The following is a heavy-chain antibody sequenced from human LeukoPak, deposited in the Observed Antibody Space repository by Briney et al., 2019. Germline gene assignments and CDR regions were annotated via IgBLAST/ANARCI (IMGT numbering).Heavy chain of an antibody. V-gene: IGHV3-21*01. Sequence: PGGSLRLSCAASGFTFSSYSMNWVRQAPGKGLEWVSSISSSSSYIYYADSVKGRFTISRDNAKNSLYLQMNSLRAEDTAVYYCARHDYSNLHYDYWGQGTLVTVSS. CDR2: ISSSSSYI. J-gene: IGHJ4*02. CDR1: GFTFSSYS. CDR3: ARHDYSNLHYDY. D-gene: IGHD4-11*01.